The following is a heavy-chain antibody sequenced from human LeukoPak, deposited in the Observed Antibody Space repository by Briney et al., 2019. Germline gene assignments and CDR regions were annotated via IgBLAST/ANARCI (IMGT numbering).Heavy chain of an antibody. CDR2: IYYSGST. Sequence: KSSETLSLTCTVSGGSISSYYWSWIRQPPGKGLEWIGYIYYSGSTNYNPSLKSRVTIPVDTSKNQFSLKLSSVTAADTAVYYCAREGPEGVIAAAGHNPYNWFDPWGQGTLVTVSS. V-gene: IGHV4-59*12. CDR3: AREGPEGVIAAAGHNPYNWFDP. J-gene: IGHJ5*02. CDR1: GGSISSYY. D-gene: IGHD6-13*01.